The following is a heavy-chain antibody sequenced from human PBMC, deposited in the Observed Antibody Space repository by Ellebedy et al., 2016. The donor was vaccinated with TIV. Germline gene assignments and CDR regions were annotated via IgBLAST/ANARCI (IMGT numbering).Heavy chain of an antibody. Sequence: GGSLRLXCPASGFTFSSYWMHWVRQAPGKGLEWVANINQDGSEIHYVDSVKGRFTISRDNAENSLYLQMNSLRAEDTAVYYCARAIGSGSSYWGQGTLVTVSS. J-gene: IGHJ4*02. V-gene: IGHV3-7*01. CDR1: GFTFSSYW. D-gene: IGHD3-22*01. CDR3: ARAIGSGSSY. CDR2: INQDGSEI.